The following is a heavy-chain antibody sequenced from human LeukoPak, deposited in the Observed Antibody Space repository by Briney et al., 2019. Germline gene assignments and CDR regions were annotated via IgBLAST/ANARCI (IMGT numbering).Heavy chain of an antibody. Sequence: SETLSLTCTVSGVSISSSNSYWGWIRQPPGQGLEWIGSIYYSGSTYYNPSLKSRVTISVDTSKNQFSLKLSSVTAADTAVYYCAREGGYGSGGLDYWGQGTLVTVSS. J-gene: IGHJ4*02. V-gene: IGHV4-39*02. D-gene: IGHD3-10*01. CDR1: GVSISSSNSY. CDR2: IYYSGST. CDR3: AREGGYGSGGLDY.